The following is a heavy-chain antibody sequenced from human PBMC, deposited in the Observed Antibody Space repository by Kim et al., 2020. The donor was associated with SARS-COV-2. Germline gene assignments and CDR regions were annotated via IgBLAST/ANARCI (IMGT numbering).Heavy chain of an antibody. V-gene: IGHV4-34*01. Sequence: SETLSLTCAVYGGSFSGYYWSWIRQPPGKGLEWIGEINHSGSTNYNPSLKSRVTISVDTSKNQFSLKLSSVTAADTAVYYCARRQLVLWFDYWGQGTLVTVSS. CDR1: GGSFSGYY. CDR2: INHSGST. J-gene: IGHJ4*02. CDR3: ARRQLVLWFDY. D-gene: IGHD6-6*01.